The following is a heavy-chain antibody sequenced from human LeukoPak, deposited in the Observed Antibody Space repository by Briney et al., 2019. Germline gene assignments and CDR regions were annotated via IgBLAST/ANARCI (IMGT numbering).Heavy chain of an antibody. D-gene: IGHD3-22*01. CDR1: GYTFTSYG. CDR3: ARDGFVGNYYDSSGCYYEPLFDY. CDR2: ISAYNGNT. Sequence: ASVKVSCKASGYTFTSYGISWVRQAPGQGLEWMGWISAYNGNTNYAQKLQGRVTMTTGTSTGTAYMELRSLRSDDTAVYYCARDGFVGNYYDSSGCYYEPLFDYWGQGTLVTVSS. V-gene: IGHV1-18*01. J-gene: IGHJ4*02.